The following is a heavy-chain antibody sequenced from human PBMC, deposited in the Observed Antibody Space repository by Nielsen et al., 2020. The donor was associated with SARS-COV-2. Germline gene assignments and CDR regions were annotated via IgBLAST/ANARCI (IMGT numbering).Heavy chain of an antibody. CDR1: GGSFSGYY. Sequence: SETLSLTCAVYGGSFSGYYWSWIRQPPGKGLEWIGEINHSGSTNYNPSLKSRVTISVDTSKNQFSLKLSSVTAADTAVYYCARVARAVNFDYWGQGTLVTVSS. D-gene: IGHD4-17*01. J-gene: IGHJ4*02. CDR2: INHSGST. CDR3: ARVARAVNFDY. V-gene: IGHV4-34*01.